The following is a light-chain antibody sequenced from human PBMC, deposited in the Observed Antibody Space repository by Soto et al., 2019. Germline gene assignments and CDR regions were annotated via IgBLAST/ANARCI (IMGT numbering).Light chain of an antibody. CDR1: QSVSRN. J-gene: IGKJ2*01. Sequence: EVVLTQSPATLSVSPVDRATLSCRASQSVSRNLAWYQQKPGQAPRLLIYGASTRATGVPARFSGSGSATEFTLSIRSLQSEDVAVYYCQQYGDWPPETFGQGTKLEI. CDR2: GAS. V-gene: IGKV3-15*01. CDR3: QQYGDWPPET.